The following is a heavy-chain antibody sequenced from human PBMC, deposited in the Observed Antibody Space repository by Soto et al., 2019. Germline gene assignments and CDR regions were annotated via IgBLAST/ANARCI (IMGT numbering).Heavy chain of an antibody. CDR2: INPNSGDT. CDR3: ARDGAYCSNGVCYGYLDY. V-gene: IGHV1-2*02. CDR1: GYTFTDYF. J-gene: IGHJ4*02. Sequence: ASVKVSCKTSGYTFTDYFIHWVRQAPGQGLEWMGWINPNSGDTNYAPKFQGRVTMTTDTSISTAYMELTRLRSDDTAVYYCARDGAYCSNGVCYGYLDYWGQGTLVTVSS. D-gene: IGHD2-8*01.